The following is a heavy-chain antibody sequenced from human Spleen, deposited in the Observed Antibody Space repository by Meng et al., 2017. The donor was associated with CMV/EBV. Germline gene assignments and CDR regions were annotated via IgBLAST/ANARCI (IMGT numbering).Heavy chain of an antibody. CDR2: SSSGSSTK. CDR1: GCTFSTYS. V-gene: IGHV3-48*04. J-gene: IGHJ6*02. Sequence: GESLKISCAGSGCTFSTYSMNWVRQAPGKGLEWVSYSSSGSSTKYDADFVGGRFSISRDNARNALYLQMDSLRAEDTAVYYCARDRKEYCSSTRCYSGMDVWGQGTTVTVSS. D-gene: IGHD2-2*01. CDR3: ARDRKEYCSSTRCYSGMDV.